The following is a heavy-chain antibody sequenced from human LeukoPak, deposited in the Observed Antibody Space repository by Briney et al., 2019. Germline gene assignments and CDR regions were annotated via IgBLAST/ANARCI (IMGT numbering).Heavy chain of an antibody. V-gene: IGHV3-11*01. J-gene: IGHJ6*02. D-gene: IGHD3-22*01. CDR1: GFTFSDYY. Sequence: PGGSLRLSCAASGFTFSDYYMSWIRQAPGKGLEWVSYISSSGSTIYYADSVKGRFTISRDNAKNSLYLQMNSLRAEDTAVYYCARGEYYYDSSGYAPDGMDVWGQGTTVTVSS. CDR2: ISSSGSTI. CDR3: ARGEYYYDSSGYAPDGMDV.